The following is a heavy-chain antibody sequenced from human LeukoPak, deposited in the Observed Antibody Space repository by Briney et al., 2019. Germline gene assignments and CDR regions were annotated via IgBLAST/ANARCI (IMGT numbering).Heavy chain of an antibody. CDR1: GGSISGFY. D-gene: IGHD6-13*01. Sequence: SETLSLTCTVSGGSISGFYWGWIRQPPGKGLEWIGSIYYSGSTYYNPSLKSRVTISVDTSKNQFSLKLSSVTAADTAVYYCARHWVAAAVGSWFDPWGQGTLVTVSS. J-gene: IGHJ5*02. V-gene: IGHV4-39*01. CDR2: IYYSGST. CDR3: ARHWVAAAVGSWFDP.